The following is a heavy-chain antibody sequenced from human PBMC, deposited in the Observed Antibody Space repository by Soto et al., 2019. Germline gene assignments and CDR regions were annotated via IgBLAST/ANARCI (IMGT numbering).Heavy chain of an antibody. CDR3: ARDYYDSSGYYHGGY. J-gene: IGHJ4*02. CDR1: GYTFTSYG. D-gene: IGHD3-22*01. CDR2: ISAYNGNT. V-gene: IGHV1-18*01. Sequence: GASVKVSCKASGYTFTSYGISWVRQAPGQGLEWMGWISAYNGNTNYAQKLQGRVTMTTDTSTSTAYMELRSLRSDDTAVYYCARDYYDSSGYYHGGYWGQGTLVTVSS.